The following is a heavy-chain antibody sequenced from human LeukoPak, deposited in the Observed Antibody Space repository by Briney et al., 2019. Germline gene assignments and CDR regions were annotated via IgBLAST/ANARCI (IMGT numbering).Heavy chain of an antibody. D-gene: IGHD6-13*01. Sequence: XTYDWGWIXQXXXXGLXWXGGIYYSGNTYYNPSLKSRVTISVDTSKNQFPLKLSSVTAAGTAVYYCARAPRIAAAGTRFDYWGQGTLVTVSS. J-gene: IGHJ4*02. CDR1: XTYD. CDR3: ARAPRIAAAGTRFDY. V-gene: IGHV4-39*06. CDR2: IYYSGNT.